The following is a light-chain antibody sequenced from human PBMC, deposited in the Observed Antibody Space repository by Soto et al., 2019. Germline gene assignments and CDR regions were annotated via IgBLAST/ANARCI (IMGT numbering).Light chain of an antibody. CDR2: GAS. J-gene: IGKJ1*01. CDR1: QSVSSSY. V-gene: IGKV3-20*01. Sequence: EIVLTQSPGTLSLSPGERATLSCRASQSVSSSYLAWYQQKPGQAPRLLIYGASSRATGIPDMFSGSGSGTDFTLTISRLEPEDFAVYYSQQYGSSPLTCGQGTKVEIK. CDR3: QQYGSSPLT.